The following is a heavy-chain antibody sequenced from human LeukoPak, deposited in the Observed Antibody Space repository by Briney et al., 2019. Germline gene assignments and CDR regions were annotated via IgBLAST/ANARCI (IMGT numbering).Heavy chain of an antibody. CDR1: GFTFSSYW. CDR3: ARDPVYYDFWSGSYNYYYYMDV. V-gene: IGHV3-7*01. CDR2: IKQDGSEK. D-gene: IGHD3-3*01. Sequence: GGSLRLSCAASGFTFSSYWMSWVRQAPGKGLEWVANIKQDGSEKYYVDSVKGRFTISRDNAKNSLYPQMNSLRAEDTAVYYCARDPVYYDFWSGSYNYYYYMDVWGKGTTVTVSS. J-gene: IGHJ6*03.